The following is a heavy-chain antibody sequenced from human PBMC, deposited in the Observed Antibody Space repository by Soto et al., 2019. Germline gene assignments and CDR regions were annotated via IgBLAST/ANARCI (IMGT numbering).Heavy chain of an antibody. CDR3: AREVVAARGSIDY. V-gene: IGHV4-31*03. J-gene: IGHJ4*02. CDR1: GGSISSGGYY. CDR2: IYYSGST. D-gene: IGHD2-15*01. Sequence: QVQLQESGPGLVKPSQTLSLTCTVSGGSISSGGYYWSWIRQHPGKGLEWIGYIYYSGSTYYNPSLKSRVTISVDTSKNQFSRKLSSVTAADTAGYYCAREVVAARGSIDYWGQGTLVTVSS.